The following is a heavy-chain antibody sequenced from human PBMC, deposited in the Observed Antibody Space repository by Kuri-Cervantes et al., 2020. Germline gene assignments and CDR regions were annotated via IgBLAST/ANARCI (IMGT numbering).Heavy chain of an antibody. V-gene: IGHV1-69*13. J-gene: IGHJ6*02. D-gene: IGHD1-20*01. CDR2: IIPIFGTA. Sequence: SVKVSCKASGGTFSSYAISWVRQAPGQGLEWMGGIIPIFGTANYAQKFQGRVTITADESTSTAYMELSSLRSENTAVYYYAREGLITGTTRPYYYYYYGMDVWGQGPTVTVSS. CDR3: AREGLITGTTRPYYYYYYGMDV. CDR1: GGTFSSYA.